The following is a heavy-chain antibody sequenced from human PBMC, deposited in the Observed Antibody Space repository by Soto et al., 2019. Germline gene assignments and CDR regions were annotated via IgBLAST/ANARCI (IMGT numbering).Heavy chain of an antibody. CDR1: GFSFSSYG. Sequence: PGGSLRLSCAASGFSFSSYGMSWVRRAPGKGLEWVSGSGSGGSIHYADSVKGRFTIFRDNSKNTLYVQMNNLGAEDTGEYYCVKGRGFGGWYAYYFDYWGQGTLVTVSS. CDR3: VKGRGFGGWYAYYFDY. V-gene: IGHV3-23*01. CDR2: SGSGGSI. J-gene: IGHJ4*02. D-gene: IGHD6-19*01.